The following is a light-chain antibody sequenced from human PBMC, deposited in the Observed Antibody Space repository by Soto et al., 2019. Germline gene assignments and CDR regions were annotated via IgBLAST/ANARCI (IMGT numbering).Light chain of an antibody. CDR1: NIGSKS. CDR2: YDS. V-gene: IGLV3-21*04. J-gene: IGLJ2*01. Sequence: SYELTQPPSVSVAPGKTARITCGGNNIGSKSVHWYQQKPGQAPVLVIYYDSDRPSGIPERFSGSNSGNTATLTISRVEAGDEADYYCQVWDSRSDSVVFGGGTKLTVL. CDR3: QVWDSRSDSVV.